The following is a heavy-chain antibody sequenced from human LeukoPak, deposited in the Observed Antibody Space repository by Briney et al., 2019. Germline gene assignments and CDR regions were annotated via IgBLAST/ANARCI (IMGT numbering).Heavy chain of an antibody. Sequence: PGGSLRLSCAASGFTFDDYAMHWVRQAPGKGLEWVSLISGDGGSTYYADSVKGRFTISRDNSKNSLYLQMNSLRTEDTALYYCAKNGGLGYCSGGSCYFLDYWGQGTLVTVSS. D-gene: IGHD2-15*01. CDR3: AKNGGLGYCSGGSCYFLDY. CDR1: GFTFDDYA. CDR2: ISGDGGST. J-gene: IGHJ4*02. V-gene: IGHV3-43*02.